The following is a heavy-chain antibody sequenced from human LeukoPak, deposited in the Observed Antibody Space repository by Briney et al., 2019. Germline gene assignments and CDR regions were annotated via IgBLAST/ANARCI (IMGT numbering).Heavy chain of an antibody. J-gene: IGHJ4*02. D-gene: IGHD6-19*01. CDR3: ARGVAVAGTDFDY. Sequence: PSETLSLTCAVYGGSFSGYYWSWIRQPPGKGLEWIGEINHSGSTNYNPSLKSRVTISVDTSKNQFPLKLSSVTAADTAVYYCARGVAVAGTDFDYWGQGTLVTVSS. CDR1: GGSFSGYY. V-gene: IGHV4-34*01. CDR2: INHSGST.